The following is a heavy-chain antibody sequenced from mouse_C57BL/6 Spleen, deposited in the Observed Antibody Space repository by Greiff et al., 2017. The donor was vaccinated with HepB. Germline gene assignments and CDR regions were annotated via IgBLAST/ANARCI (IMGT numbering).Heavy chain of an antibody. D-gene: IGHD5-5*01. Sequence: EVQLQQSGPELVKPGASVKISCKASGYTFTDYYMNWVKQSHGKSLEWIGAINPNNGGTSYNQKFKGKATLTVDKSSSTAYMELRSLTSEDSAVYYCATAYLVRGVVDYWGQGTTLTVSS. CDR3: ATAYLVRGVVDY. CDR2: INPNNGGT. V-gene: IGHV1-26*01. J-gene: IGHJ2*01. CDR1: GYTFTDYY.